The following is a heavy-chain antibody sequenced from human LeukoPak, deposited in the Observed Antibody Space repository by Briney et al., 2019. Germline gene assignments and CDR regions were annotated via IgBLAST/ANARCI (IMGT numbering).Heavy chain of an antibody. D-gene: IGHD4-11*01. Sequence: GESLQISCKGSGYSFTSYWIGWVRQMPGKGLEWMGIIYPGDSDTRYSPPFQGQVTISADKSISTAYLQWSSLKAADAAMYYCTRHSSSLTDSFDCWVQGALVTVSS. CDR1: GYSFTSYW. CDR3: TRHSSSLTDSFDC. V-gene: IGHV5-51*01. CDR2: IYPGDSDT. J-gene: IGHJ4*02.